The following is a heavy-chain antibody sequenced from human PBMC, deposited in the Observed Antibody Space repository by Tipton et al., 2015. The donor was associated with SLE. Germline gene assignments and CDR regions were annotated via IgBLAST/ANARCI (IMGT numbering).Heavy chain of an antibody. CDR2: INYSGST. D-gene: IGHD4-23*01. J-gene: IGHJ3*02. CDR1: GGSISSSRFY. CDR3: ATPGGNSDAFDI. V-gene: IGHV4-39*02. Sequence: TLSLTCTVSGGSISSSRFYWGWIRQPPGKGLEWIGSINYSGSTYYNPSLKSRVTISVHTSRNHFSLKLSSVTAADTAVYYCATPGGNSDAFDIWGQGTMVTVSS.